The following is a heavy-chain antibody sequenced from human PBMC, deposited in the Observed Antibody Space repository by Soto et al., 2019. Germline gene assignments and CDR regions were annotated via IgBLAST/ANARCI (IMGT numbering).Heavy chain of an antibody. CDR3: ASASYCANGICSPDFDY. CDR2: IYPGDPDT. V-gene: IGHV5-51*01. Sequence: PGESLKISCKASGYSFTNYWIGWVRQMPGKGLEWMGVIYPGDPDTRYSPSFQGQVTISADNSISTAYLQWSSLKASDTAIYYCASASYCANGICSPDFDYWGQGALVTVSS. D-gene: IGHD2-8*01. CDR1: GYSFTNYW. J-gene: IGHJ4*02.